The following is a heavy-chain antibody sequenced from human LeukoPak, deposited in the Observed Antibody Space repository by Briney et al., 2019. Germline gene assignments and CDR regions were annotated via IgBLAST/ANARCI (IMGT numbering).Heavy chain of an antibody. Sequence: PGGSLRRSCAASGFTFSNSAMTWIRQAPGKGLEWVSSISGSVGSTFYADSVKGRFTISRDNSRNTLYLQVNSLGAEDTAVFYCARRVNSGSLDYRGQGTLVTVSS. J-gene: IGHJ4*02. V-gene: IGHV3-23*01. D-gene: IGHD6-19*01. CDR3: ARRVNSGSLDY. CDR2: ISGSVGST. CDR1: GFTFSNSA.